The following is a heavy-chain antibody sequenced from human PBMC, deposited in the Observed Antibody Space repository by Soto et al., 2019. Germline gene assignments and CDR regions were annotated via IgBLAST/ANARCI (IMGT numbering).Heavy chain of an antibody. CDR2: ISASGGST. J-gene: IGHJ4*02. D-gene: IGHD3-10*01. V-gene: IGHV3-23*01. CDR3: AIHFYYGSGSYYAVDY. CDR1: GFTFNNYA. Sequence: EVQLLESGGGLVQPGGSLRLSCVVSGFTFNNYAMNWVRQAPGKGLEWVSGISASGGSTYYADSVKGRFTISRDSSKHTLYLQMHSLRADDTAIYYCAIHFYYGSGSYYAVDYWCQGTLVTVSS.